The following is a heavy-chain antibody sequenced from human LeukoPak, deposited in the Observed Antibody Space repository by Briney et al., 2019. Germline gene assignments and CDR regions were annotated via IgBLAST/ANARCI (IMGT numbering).Heavy chain of an antibody. V-gene: IGHV3-30*03. CDR1: GFTFSSDG. D-gene: IGHD5-18*01. J-gene: IGHJ4*02. CDR2: ISYDGSNK. CDR3: ASTIQLWLDY. Sequence: GRSLRLSCAASGFTFSSDGMHWVRQAPGKGLEWVAVISYDGSNKYYADSVKGRFTISRDNSKNTLYLQMNSLRAEDTAVYYCASTIQLWLDYWGQGTLVTVSS.